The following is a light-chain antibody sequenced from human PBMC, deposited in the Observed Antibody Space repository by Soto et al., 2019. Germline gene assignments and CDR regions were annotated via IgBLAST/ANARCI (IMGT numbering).Light chain of an antibody. CDR1: QSINSN. CDR2: GAS. Sequence: EVLMTQSPAALSVSPGERATLSCRASQSINSNLAWYQQKPGQAPRLLVYGASTMATGIPARFSGTGSGTEFTLTISSLQYEDVAVYYCQQYTTWPGWTFGQGTKVEIK. J-gene: IGKJ1*01. V-gene: IGKV3-15*01. CDR3: QQYTTWPGWT.